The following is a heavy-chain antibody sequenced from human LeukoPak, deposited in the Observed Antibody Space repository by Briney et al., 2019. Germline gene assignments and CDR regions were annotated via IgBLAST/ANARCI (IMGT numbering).Heavy chain of an antibody. V-gene: IGHV3-23*01. CDR2: ISGGGETT. CDR3: VREAGCGWPLDY. Sequence: GGSLRLSCATSGFDFGGACGMGWVRQAPEKGLEWVSTISGGGETTHYADSVKGRLTISRDNARNTLYLQIDRLRPEDTAIYYCVREAGCGWPLDYWGRGTLATVSS. CDR1: GFDFGGACG. D-gene: IGHD6-19*01. J-gene: IGHJ4*02.